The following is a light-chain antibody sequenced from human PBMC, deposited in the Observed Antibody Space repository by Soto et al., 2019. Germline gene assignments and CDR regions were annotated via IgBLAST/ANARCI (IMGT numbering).Light chain of an antibody. CDR1: ESIARH. CDR2: AAS. CDR3: QQTSSTLSLT. Sequence: DIQMTQSPSSLSASVGDRVTITCRASESIARHLNWYQQKPGKAPNLLINAASSLQNGVTSRFRGGGFGTDYTLTIKNLQPEDFSIYYCQQTSSTLSLTYGQGTRLEIK. J-gene: IGKJ5*01. V-gene: IGKV1-39*01.